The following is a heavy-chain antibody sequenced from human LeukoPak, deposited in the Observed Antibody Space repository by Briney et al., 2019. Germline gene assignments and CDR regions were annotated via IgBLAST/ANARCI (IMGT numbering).Heavy chain of an antibody. D-gene: IGHD1-26*01. CDR2: ISHTGST. Sequence: SETLSLTCTVSGGSISNYYWSWIRQTPGEGLEWICFISHTGSTNYNPSLKSRVTVSVDTSKNQFSLKVTSVTAADTAVYYCAGTIKSGTSYCSDPWGQGTLVTVSS. CDR1: GGSISNYY. J-gene: IGHJ5*02. CDR3: AGTIKSGTSYCSDP. V-gene: IGHV4-59*01.